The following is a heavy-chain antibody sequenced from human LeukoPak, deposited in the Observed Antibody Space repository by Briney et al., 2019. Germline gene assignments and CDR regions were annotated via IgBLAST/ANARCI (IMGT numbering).Heavy chain of an antibody. J-gene: IGHJ4*02. V-gene: IGHV3-48*01. CDR1: GFSFSAYS. Sequence: GGSLRLSCEPSGFSFSAYSTSWVRQAPGKGLEWISYIRSSSTTIYYADSLKCRFTISRDNAENSMYLQMNSLRVEDTAVYFCARDSRSHCGTDACYGPYFDYWGQGTLVAVSS. CDR3: ARDSRSHCGTDACYGPYFDY. D-gene: IGHD2-2*01. CDR2: IRSSSTTI.